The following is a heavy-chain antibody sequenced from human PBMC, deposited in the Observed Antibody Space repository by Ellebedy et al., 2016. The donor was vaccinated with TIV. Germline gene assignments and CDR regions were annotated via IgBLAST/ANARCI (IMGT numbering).Heavy chain of an antibody. V-gene: IGHV4-4*07. D-gene: IGHD3-3*01. Sequence: SETLSLXXTAPGGSISSYYWSWIRQPAGKGLEWIGRIYTSGSTNYNPSLKSRVTMSVDTSRNQFSLKLSSVTAADTAVYYCARDRPRIFGVRPDAFDIWGQGTMVTVSS. CDR3: ARDRPRIFGVRPDAFDI. J-gene: IGHJ3*02. CDR1: GGSISSYY. CDR2: IYTSGST.